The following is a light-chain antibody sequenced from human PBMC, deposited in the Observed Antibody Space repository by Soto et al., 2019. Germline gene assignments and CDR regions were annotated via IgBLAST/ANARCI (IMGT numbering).Light chain of an antibody. Sequence: EVVMTQSPATLSVSPGERATLSCRASQSVSANLAWYQHKPGQAPRLLIYGASTRATNVPARFSGSGSVTEFSLTISSLQSVDFVFYYWQQYVNWPSTFGQGTKV. CDR3: QQYVNWPST. V-gene: IGKV3-15*01. J-gene: IGKJ1*01. CDR1: QSVSAN. CDR2: GAS.